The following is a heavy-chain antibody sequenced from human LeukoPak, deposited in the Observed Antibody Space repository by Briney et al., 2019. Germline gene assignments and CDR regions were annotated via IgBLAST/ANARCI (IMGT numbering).Heavy chain of an antibody. CDR1: GYRFRDHY. V-gene: IGHV1-2*02. CDR2: INPNSGGT. CDR3: ARGYFGDYVLDT. J-gene: IGHJ5*02. Sequence: ASVKVSCKAYGYRFRDHYIHWVRQAPGQGLEYLGWINPNSGGTNYAQKFQGRVTLTRDTSIDTAYIHLDSLTSDDTAVYLCARGYFGDYVLDTWGQGTLVTVSS. D-gene: IGHD4-17*01.